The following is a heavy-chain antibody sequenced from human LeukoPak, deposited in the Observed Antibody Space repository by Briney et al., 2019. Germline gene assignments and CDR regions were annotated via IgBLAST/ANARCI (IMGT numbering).Heavy chain of an antibody. CDR2: IFHRGIP. D-gene: IGHD3-16*01. J-gene: IGHJ6*03. V-gene: IGHV4-4*02. CDR1: DYSITNSW. CDR3: ARVMGASWIFYLDV. Sequence: SETLSLTCAVSDYSITNSWWSWVRQSPGLRLEWIGQIFHRGIPNYNPSLKSRVTMSIDKSNNQVSLKMNSVTAADTAVYYCARVMGASWIFYLDVWGKGTTVTVSS.